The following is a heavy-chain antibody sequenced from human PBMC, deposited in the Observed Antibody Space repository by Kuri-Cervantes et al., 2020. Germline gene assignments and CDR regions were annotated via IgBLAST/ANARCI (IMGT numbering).Heavy chain of an antibody. CDR1: GYTFTGYA. Sequence: ASVKVSCKASGYTFTGYAMHWVRQAPGQRLEWMGWINAGNGNTKYSQKFQGRVTITRDTSASTAYMELSSLRSDDTAVYYCARGVHDYSPGYYYYYMDVWGKGTAVTVSS. CDR3: ARGVHDYSPGYYYYYMDV. CDR2: INAGNGNT. J-gene: IGHJ6*03. V-gene: IGHV1-3*01. D-gene: IGHD4-11*01.